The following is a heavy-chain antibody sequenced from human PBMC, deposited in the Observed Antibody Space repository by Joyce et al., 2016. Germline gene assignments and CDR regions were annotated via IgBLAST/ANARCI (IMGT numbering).Heavy chain of an antibody. J-gene: IGHJ3*02. V-gene: IGHV4-34*01. CDR3: ARGRGYFET. Sequence: QVQLQQWGAGLLKPSETLSLTCAVYGGTLSGYYWSWVRQPPGKGLEWIGEINYRGTTNYNPSLKSRVSISLDTPKNQLSVKMNSVTAADTAVYYCARGRGYFETWGQGTMVTVSS. CDR1: GGTLSGYY. CDR2: INYRGTT. D-gene: IGHD1-1*01.